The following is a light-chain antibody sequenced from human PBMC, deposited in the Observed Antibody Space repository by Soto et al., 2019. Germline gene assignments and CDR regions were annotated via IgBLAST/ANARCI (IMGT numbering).Light chain of an antibody. CDR2: GAS. V-gene: IGKV3-20*01. J-gene: IGKJ3*01. CDR1: QSVSSSY. Sequence: EIVLTQSPGTLSLSPGERATLSCRASQSVSSSYLAWYQQKPGQAPRLLIYGASSRATGIPDRFSGSGSGTDFPLTISRLEPEDLAVYYCQQYGSSQLTFGPGTKVDI. CDR3: QQYGSSQLT.